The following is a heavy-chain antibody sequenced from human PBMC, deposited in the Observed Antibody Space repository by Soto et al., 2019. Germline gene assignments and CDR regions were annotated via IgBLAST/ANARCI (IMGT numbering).Heavy chain of an antibody. CDR2: IISIFGTA. CDR3: ARDEGITGTGMGWFDP. V-gene: IGHV1-69*01. Sequence: QVQLVQSGAEVKKPGSSVKVSCKASGGTFSSYAISWVRQAPGQGLEWMGGIISIFGTANYAQKFQGRVTITADESTSTAYMELSSLRSEDTAVYYCARDEGITGTGMGWFDPGGQGPLVTVSS. D-gene: IGHD1-20*01. CDR1: GGTFSSYA. J-gene: IGHJ5*02.